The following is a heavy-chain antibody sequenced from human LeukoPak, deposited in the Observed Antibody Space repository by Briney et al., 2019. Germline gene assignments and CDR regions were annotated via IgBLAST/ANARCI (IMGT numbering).Heavy chain of an antibody. CDR2: IRSKAYGGTT. J-gene: IGHJ4*02. V-gene: IGHV3-49*04. Sequence: GGSLRLSYTASGFTFGDYAMSWVRQAPGKGLEWVGFIRSKAYGGTTEYAASVKGRFTISRDDSKSIAYLQMNSLRAEDTAVYYCARAMYYYESSGPNYWGQGTLVTVSS. CDR3: ARAMYYYESSGPNY. CDR1: GFTFGDYA. D-gene: IGHD3-22*01.